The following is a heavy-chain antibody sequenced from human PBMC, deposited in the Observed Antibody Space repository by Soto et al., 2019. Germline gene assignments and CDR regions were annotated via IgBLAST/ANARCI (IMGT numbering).Heavy chain of an antibody. CDR3: ASVRLGVTTRIFDY. D-gene: IGHD1-20*01. CDR1: GFTFSDHY. V-gene: IGHV3-72*01. Sequence: EVQLVESGGGLVQPGGSLRLSCAASGFTFSDHYMDWVRQAPGKGLEWVGRIKNKANSYTTEYAASVKGRFTISRDDSKNSLDLQMNSLKTEDTAVYYCASVRLGVTTRIFDYGGQGTLVTVSS. J-gene: IGHJ4*02. CDR2: IKNKANSYTT.